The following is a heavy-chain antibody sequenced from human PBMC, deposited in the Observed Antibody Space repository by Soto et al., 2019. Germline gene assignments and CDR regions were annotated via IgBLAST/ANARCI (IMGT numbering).Heavy chain of an antibody. J-gene: IGHJ4*02. CDR1: GDSISRGGNF. CDR3: TKGSGSFRLAF. D-gene: IGHD3-22*01. Sequence: SETLSLTCTVSGDSISRGGNFWSWVRQHPEKGLEWIGYLYNSGTTYYNPSLESRVTISGDTSKNQFSLKLTSLSAADTAVYYCTKGSGSFRLAFWGQGTQVTVPQ. CDR2: LYNSGTT. V-gene: IGHV4-31*03.